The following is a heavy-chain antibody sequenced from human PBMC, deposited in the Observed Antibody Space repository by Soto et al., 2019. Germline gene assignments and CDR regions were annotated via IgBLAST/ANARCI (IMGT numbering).Heavy chain of an antibody. J-gene: IGHJ6*02. D-gene: IGHD4-17*01. CDR3: ASGATVTSLYYYYGRDV. CDR1: GGTFSSYT. CDR2: IIPILGIA. V-gene: IGHV1-69*02. Sequence: QVQLVQSGAEVKKPGSSVKVSCKASGGTFSSYTISWVRQAPGQGLEWMGRIIPILGIANYAQKFQGRVTITADKYTSTAYMERSSLRSEYTAVYYCASGATVTSLYYYYGRDVWGQGTTVTVSS.